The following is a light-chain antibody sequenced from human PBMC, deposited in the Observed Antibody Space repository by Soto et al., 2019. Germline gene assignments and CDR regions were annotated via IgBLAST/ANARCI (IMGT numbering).Light chain of an antibody. J-gene: IGKJ2*01. Sequence: DIQMTQSPSTLSASVGDRVTITCRASQSIRSWLAWYQQKPGKAPQLLIYDASNLESGVPSRFSGSGSGTEFTLTISSLQPDDFATYYCQQYDIFSKTFG. CDR2: DAS. CDR3: QQYDIFSKT. CDR1: QSIRSW. V-gene: IGKV1-5*01.